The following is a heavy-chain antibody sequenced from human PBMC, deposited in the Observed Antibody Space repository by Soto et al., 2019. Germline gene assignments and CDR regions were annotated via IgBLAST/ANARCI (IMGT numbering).Heavy chain of an antibody. J-gene: IGHJ4*02. CDR1: GVTFDDYA. CDR2: ISWNSGSI. CDR3: AKDLHGYGSGSYYVFDY. V-gene: IGHV3-9*01. D-gene: IGHD3-10*01. Sequence: GGSLRLSCASSGVTFDDYAMHWVRQAPGKGLEWVSGISWNSGSIGYADSVKGRFTISRDNAKNSLYLQMNSLRAEDTALYYCAKDLHGYGSGSYYVFDYWGQGTLVTVSS.